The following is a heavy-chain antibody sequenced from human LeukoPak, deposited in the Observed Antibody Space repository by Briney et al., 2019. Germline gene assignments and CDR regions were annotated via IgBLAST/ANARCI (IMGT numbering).Heavy chain of an antibody. D-gene: IGHD3-10*01. V-gene: IGHV3-23*01. CDR2: ISGSGGST. Sequence: PGGSLRLSCAASGFTFSSYAMSWVRQAPGKGLEWVSAISGSGGSTYYADSVKGRLTISRDNSKNTLYLQMNSLRAEDTAVFYCAKDMIQEGYGSGSYYGSLFDYWGQGTLVTVSS. J-gene: IGHJ4*02. CDR1: GFTFSSYA. CDR3: AKDMIQEGYGSGSYYGSLFDY.